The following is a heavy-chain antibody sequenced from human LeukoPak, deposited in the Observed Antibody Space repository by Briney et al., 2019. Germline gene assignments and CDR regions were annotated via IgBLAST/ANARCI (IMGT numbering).Heavy chain of an antibody. Sequence: GGSLRLSCAASGFTFSSYWMHWVRQAPGKGLVWVSCINSDGSSTSYADSVKGRFTISRDNAKNTLYLQMNSLRAEDTAVYYCARDPWVGYCSGGSCSRAYWGQGTLVTVSS. CDR2: INSDGSST. CDR1: GFTFSSYW. D-gene: IGHD2-15*01. CDR3: ARDPWVGYCSGGSCSRAY. J-gene: IGHJ4*02. V-gene: IGHV3-74*01.